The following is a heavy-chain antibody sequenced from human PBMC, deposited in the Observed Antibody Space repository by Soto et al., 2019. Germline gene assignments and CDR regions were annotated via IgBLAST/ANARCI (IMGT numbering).Heavy chain of an antibody. J-gene: IGHJ6*02. D-gene: IGHD2-2*01. V-gene: IGHV3-30*18. CDR3: AKVFRRQDIVVGPAARPLYYGMDV. CDR1: GFTFSSYG. Sequence: QVQLVESGGGVVQPGRSLRLSCAASGFTFSSYGMHWVRQAPGKGLEWVAVISYEGSNKYYSDSVKGRFTISRDNSKNKLYLQMNSLRAEDTAVYYCAKVFRRQDIVVGPAARPLYYGMDVWGQGTMVTVSS. CDR2: ISYEGSNK.